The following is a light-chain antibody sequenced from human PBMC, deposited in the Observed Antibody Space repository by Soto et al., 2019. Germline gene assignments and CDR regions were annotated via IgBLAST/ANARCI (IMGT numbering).Light chain of an antibody. CDR3: QSYHSGNVV. J-gene: IGLJ2*01. CDR1: SGSIASNY. Sequence: NFMLTQPHSVSESPGKTVTISCTGSSGSIASNYVQWYQQRPGSAPTTVIYEDHQRPSGVPDRFSGSIDSSSNSASLTISGLKTEDEADYYCQSYHSGNVVFGGGTKLTVL. CDR2: EDH. V-gene: IGLV6-57*02.